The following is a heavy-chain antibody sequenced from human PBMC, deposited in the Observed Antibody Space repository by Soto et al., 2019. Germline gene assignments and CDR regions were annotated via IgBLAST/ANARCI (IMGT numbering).Heavy chain of an antibody. D-gene: IGHD2-2*01. Sequence: PSETLSLTCTVSGGSISSFYWSWIRQPPGKGLEWIGYVYYSGVTDYNPSLKSRVTISVHSSKNQFSLNLSSATAADTAVYYCARSPALYHFDYWGQGALVTVSS. J-gene: IGHJ4*02. CDR1: GGSISSFY. V-gene: IGHV4-59*01. CDR2: VYYSGVT. CDR3: ARSPALYHFDY.